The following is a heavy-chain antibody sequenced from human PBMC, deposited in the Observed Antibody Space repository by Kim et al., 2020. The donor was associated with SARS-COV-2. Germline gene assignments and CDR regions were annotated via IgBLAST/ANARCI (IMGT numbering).Heavy chain of an antibody. Sequence: EGSLRLSCAASGFTFGHYWMAWVRQAPGKGLEWLANIKDDGSERYYVGSVQGRFTISRDNAKNSLYLQMYSLRVEDSAVYYCARDSRARNWYDPWGQGTLVTVSS. CDR2: IKDDGSER. CDR1: GFTFGHYW. CDR3: ARDSRARNWYDP. J-gene: IGHJ5*02. V-gene: IGHV3-7*03.